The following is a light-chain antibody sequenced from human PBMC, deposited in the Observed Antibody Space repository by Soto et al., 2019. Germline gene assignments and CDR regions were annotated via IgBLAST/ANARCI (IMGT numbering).Light chain of an antibody. J-gene: IGLJ1*01. CDR3: ISYTSDDVRYV. Sequence: QSVLTQPGSVSGTPGQSITISCNGSNSDVGLYDFVSWYQHHPGRAPKLIVSEVSHRPSGISNRFSGSKSGNTASLTISGLQSEDEADYYCISYTSDDVRYVFGTGTKLTVL. V-gene: IGLV2-14*01. CDR1: NSDVGLYDF. CDR2: EVS.